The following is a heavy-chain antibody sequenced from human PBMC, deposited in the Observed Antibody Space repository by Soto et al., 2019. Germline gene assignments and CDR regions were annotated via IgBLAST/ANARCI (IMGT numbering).Heavy chain of an antibody. J-gene: IGHJ5*02. Sequence: SETLSLTCAVSGGSISSGGYSWSWIRQPPGKGLEWIGYIYHSGSTYYNPSLKSRVTISVDRSKNQFSLKLSSVTAADTAVYYCARAGRYYDSSGPNWFDPWGQGTLVTVSS. CDR2: IYHSGST. CDR3: ARAGRYYDSSGPNWFDP. V-gene: IGHV4-30-2*01. CDR1: GGSISSGGYS. D-gene: IGHD3-22*01.